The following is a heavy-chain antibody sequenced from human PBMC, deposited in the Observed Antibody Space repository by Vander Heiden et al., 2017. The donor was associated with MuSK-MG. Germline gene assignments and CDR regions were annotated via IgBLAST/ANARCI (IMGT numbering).Heavy chain of an antibody. D-gene: IGHD1-26*01. CDR3: ARDLRGATGFDY. CDR2: ISSSSSYI. Sequence: EVQLVESGGGLVTPGGSLRLFCAASGFTFSSYSMNWVRQAPGKGLEWVSSISSSSSYIYYADSVKGRFTISRDNAKNSLYLQMNSLRAEDTAVYYCARDLRGATGFDYWGQGTLVTVSS. V-gene: IGHV3-21*01. J-gene: IGHJ4*02. CDR1: GFTFSSYS.